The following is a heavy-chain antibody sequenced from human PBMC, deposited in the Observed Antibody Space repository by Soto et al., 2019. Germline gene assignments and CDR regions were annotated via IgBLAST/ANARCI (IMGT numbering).Heavy chain of an antibody. CDR1: GGSISSGGYY. CDR2: IYYSGST. Sequence: SETLSLTCTVSGGSISSGGYYWSWIRQHPGKGLEWIGYIYYSGSTYYNPSLKSRVTISVDTSKNQFSLKLSSVTAADTAVYYCARSPDFFSFYWGQGTLVTVSS. V-gene: IGHV4-31*03. CDR3: ARSPDFFSFY. J-gene: IGHJ4*02.